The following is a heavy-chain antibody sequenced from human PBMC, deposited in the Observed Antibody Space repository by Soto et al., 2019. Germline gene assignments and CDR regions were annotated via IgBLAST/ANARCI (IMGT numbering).Heavy chain of an antibody. V-gene: IGHV3-30*18. CDR2: ISYDGSNK. Sequence: GGSLRLSCADSGFTFGSYGMHWVRQAQGKGLEWVAVISYDGSNKYYADSVKGRFTISRDNSKNTLYLQMNSLRAEDTAVYYCANLEPYGSGSVEYFQHWGQGTLVTVSS. J-gene: IGHJ1*01. CDR1: GFTFGSYG. D-gene: IGHD3-10*01. CDR3: ANLEPYGSGSVEYFQH.